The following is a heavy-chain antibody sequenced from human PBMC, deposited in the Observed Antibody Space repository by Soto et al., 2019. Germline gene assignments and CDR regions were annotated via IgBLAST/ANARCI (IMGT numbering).Heavy chain of an antibody. D-gene: IGHD2-2*01. Sequence: QVQLVQSGAEVKKPGSSVKVSCKASGGTFSSYAISWVRQAPGQGLEWMGGIIPISGTANYAQKFQGRVTMTVDESTSTAYMELSSLRYEDTAVYYCARSQGSSTSLEIYYYYYYGMDVWGQGTTVTVSS. CDR1: GGTFSSYA. CDR3: ARSQGSSTSLEIYYYYYYGMDV. V-gene: IGHV1-69*01. CDR2: IIPISGTA. J-gene: IGHJ6*02.